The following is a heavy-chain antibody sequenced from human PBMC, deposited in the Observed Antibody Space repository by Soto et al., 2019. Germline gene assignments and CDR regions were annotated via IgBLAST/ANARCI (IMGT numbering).Heavy chain of an antibody. Sequence: ASVKVSCKASGYTFTSYGISWVRQAPGQGLEWLGWISAYNGNTNYAQKLQGRVTMTTDTSKHQFSLKLTSVTAADTAMYYCAAFVGYGNNLYHVFDFWGQGAQVTVSS. CDR2: ISAYNGNT. D-gene: IGHD4-17*01. V-gene: IGHV1-18*01. CDR3: AAFVGYGNNLYHVFDF. J-gene: IGHJ4*02. CDR1: GYTFTSYG.